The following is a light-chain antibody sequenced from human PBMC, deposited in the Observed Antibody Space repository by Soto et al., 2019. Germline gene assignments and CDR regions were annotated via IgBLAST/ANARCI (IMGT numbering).Light chain of an antibody. V-gene: IGKV3-15*01. CDR2: DAS. J-gene: IGKJ1*01. CDR1: QSVSSK. Sequence: EIVMTQSTDTLSVSPGERATLSCRASQSVSSKLAWFQQKPGQAPSLLIYDASTRATGIPARFSGSGSGTEFTLTINSLQSEDFAVYYCQQYYDWWTFGQGTKVDI. CDR3: QQYYDWWT.